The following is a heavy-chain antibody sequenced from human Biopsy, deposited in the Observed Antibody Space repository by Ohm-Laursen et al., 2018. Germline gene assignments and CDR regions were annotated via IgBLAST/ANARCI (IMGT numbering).Heavy chain of an antibody. D-gene: IGHD3-22*01. CDR1: GGSISNNNYY. J-gene: IGHJ5*02. CDR2: IFYRGST. V-gene: IGHV4-39*01. CDR3: ARDYDTSGYYYVS. Sequence: GTLSLTCTVSGGSISNNNYYWGWIRQPPGKGLEWIGSIFYRGSTHYKPSLKSRLNIYVDTSKNQFSLKLNSVTAADTAVYYCARDYDTSGYYYVSWGQGTLVTVSS.